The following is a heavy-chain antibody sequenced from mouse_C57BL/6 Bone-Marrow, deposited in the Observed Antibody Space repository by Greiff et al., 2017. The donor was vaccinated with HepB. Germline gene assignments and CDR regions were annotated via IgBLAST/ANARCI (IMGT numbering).Heavy chain of an antibody. D-gene: IGHD1-1*01. CDR1: GYTFTSYW. V-gene: IGHV1-61*01. CDR3: ARPYYGSSYWYFDV. CDR2: IYPSDSET. Sequence: QVQLQQPGAELVRPGSSVKLSCKASGYTFTSYWMDWVKQRPGQGLEWIGNIYPSDSETHYNQKFKDKATLTVDKSSSTAYMQPSSLTSEDSAVYYCARPYYGSSYWYFDVWGTGTTVTVSS. J-gene: IGHJ1*03.